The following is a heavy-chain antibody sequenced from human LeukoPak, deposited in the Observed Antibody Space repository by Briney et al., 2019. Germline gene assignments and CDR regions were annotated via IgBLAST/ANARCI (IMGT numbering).Heavy chain of an antibody. Sequence: SETLSLTCTVSGGSISSGDYYWSWIRQPPGKGLEWIGYIYYSGSTYYNPSLKSRVTISVGTSKNQFSLKLSSVTAADTAVYYCARGVSYYDSSGYYNEYFQHWGQGTLVTVSS. V-gene: IGHV4-30-4*01. J-gene: IGHJ1*01. CDR3: ARGVSYYDSSGYYNEYFQH. D-gene: IGHD3-22*01. CDR1: GGSISSGDYY. CDR2: IYYSGST.